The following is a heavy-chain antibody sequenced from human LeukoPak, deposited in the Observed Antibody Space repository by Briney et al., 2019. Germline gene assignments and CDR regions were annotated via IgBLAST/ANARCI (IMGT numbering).Heavy chain of an antibody. V-gene: IGHV1-2*04. J-gene: IGHJ4*02. CDR2: INPNSGGT. CDR3: ARSYYYDSSGYFDY. CDR1: GYTFTGYY. D-gene: IGHD3-22*01. Sequence: ASVKVSCKASGYTFTGYYMHWVRQAPGQGLEWMGWINPNSGGTNYAQKFQGWVTMTRDTSISTAYMELSRLRSDDMAVYYCARSYYYDSSGYFDYWGQGTLVTVSS.